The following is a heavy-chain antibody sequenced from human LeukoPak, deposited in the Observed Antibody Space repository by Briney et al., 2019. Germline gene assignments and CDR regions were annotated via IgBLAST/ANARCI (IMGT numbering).Heavy chain of an antibody. Sequence: GGSLRLSCAASGFTFSDYYMSWIRQAPGKGLEWVSLIYSGGSTYYADSVKGRFTISRDNSKNTLYLQMNSLRPEDTAVYYCARTQREELLSFGELSYYMDVWGKGTTVTVSS. CDR2: IYSGGST. V-gene: IGHV3-53*05. CDR3: ARTQREELLSFGELSYYMDV. CDR1: GFTFSDYY. D-gene: IGHD3-10*01. J-gene: IGHJ6*03.